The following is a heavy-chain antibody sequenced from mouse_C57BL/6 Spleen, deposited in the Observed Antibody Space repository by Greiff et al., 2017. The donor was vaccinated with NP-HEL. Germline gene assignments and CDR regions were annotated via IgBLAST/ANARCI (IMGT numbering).Heavy chain of an antibody. Sequence: QVQLKQSGAELVRPGASVTLSCKASGYTFTDYEMHWVKQTPVHGLEWIGAIDPETGGTAYNQKFKGKAILTADKSSSTAYMELRSLTSEDSAVYYCTRNRSSYDWYFDVWGTGTTVTVSS. CDR1: GYTFTDYE. CDR3: TRNRSSYDWYFDV. J-gene: IGHJ1*03. V-gene: IGHV1-15*01. CDR2: IDPETGGT. D-gene: IGHD1-1*01.